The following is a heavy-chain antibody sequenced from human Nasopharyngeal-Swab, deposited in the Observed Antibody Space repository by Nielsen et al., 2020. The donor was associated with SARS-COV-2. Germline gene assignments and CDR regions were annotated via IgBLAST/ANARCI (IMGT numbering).Heavy chain of an antibody. D-gene: IGHD5-18*01. Sequence: WIRQPPGKALEWLAHIFSNDEKSYSTSLKSRLTISKDTSKSQVVLTMTNMDPVDTATYYCARIPERGYSYGVDYWGQGTLVTVSS. J-gene: IGHJ4*02. CDR3: ARIPERGYSYGVDY. V-gene: IGHV2-26*01. CDR2: IFSNDEK.